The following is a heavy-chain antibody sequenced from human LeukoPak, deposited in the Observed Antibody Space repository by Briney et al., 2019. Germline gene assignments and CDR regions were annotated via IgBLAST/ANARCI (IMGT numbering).Heavy chain of an antibody. Sequence: ASVKVSCKASGYTFTSYGFSWVRQAPGQGLEWLGWISAYNGNTNYAQKLQDRVTMTTDTSTSTAYMELRSLRSDDTAVYYCARYWSGDMGAWYFDLWGRGTLVTVSS. CDR2: ISAYNGNT. D-gene: IGHD2-21*02. CDR3: ARYWSGDMGAWYFDL. J-gene: IGHJ2*01. CDR1: GYTFTSYG. V-gene: IGHV1-18*01.